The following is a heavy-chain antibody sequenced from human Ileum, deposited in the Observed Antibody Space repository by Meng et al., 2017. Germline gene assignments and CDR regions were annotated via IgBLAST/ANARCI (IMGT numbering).Heavy chain of an antibody. V-gene: IGHV4-34*01. Sequence: GHLYPWGARLFKPSETLSLTCAVYGGSFSGYYWSWIRQPPGKGLEWIGEINHSGSTNYNPSLKSRVTISVDTSKNQFSLKLSSVTAADTAVYYCARGGGRYGPDFDYWGQGTLVTVSS. J-gene: IGHJ4*02. D-gene: IGHD3-16*01. CDR3: ARGGGRYGPDFDY. CDR1: GGSFSGYY. CDR2: INHSGST.